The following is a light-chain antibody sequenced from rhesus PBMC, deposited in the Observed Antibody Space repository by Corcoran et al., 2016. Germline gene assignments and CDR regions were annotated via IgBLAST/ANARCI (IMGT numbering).Light chain of an antibody. V-gene: IGKV1-22*01. J-gene: IGKJ1*01. Sequence: DIQMTQSPSSLSASVGDTVTITCRASQSISSWLAWYPQKPGKAPKLLIYKPSNWQSGVPSRFSGSGSGTDFTLTISSLHAEDFATYYCQQYSSSPWTFGQGTKVEIK. CDR2: KPS. CDR3: QQYSSSPWT. CDR1: QSISSW.